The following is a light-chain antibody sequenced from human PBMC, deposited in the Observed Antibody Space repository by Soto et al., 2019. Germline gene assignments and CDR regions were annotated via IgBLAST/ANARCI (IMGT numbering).Light chain of an antibody. J-gene: IGLJ1*01. CDR1: SSDVGGYNY. CDR3: CSYAGSPRYV. Sequence: QSALTQPRSVSGSPGQSVTISCTGTSSDVGGYNYVSWYQQHPGKAPKVMIYDVSERPSGVPDRFSGSKSGNTASLTISGLQDEEEADYYCCSYAGSPRYVFGTGTKLTVL. V-gene: IGLV2-11*01. CDR2: DVS.